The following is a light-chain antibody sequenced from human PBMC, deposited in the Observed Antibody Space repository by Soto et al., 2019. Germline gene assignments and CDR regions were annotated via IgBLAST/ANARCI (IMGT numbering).Light chain of an antibody. CDR2: LEGSGSY. CDR3: ETWDSNTVAV. Sequence: QPVLTQSSSASASLGSSVKLTCTLSSGHSSYIIAWHQQQPGKAPRYLMKLEGSGSYNKGSGVPDRFSGSSSGADRYLTISNLQSEDEADYYCETWDSNTVAVFGGGTQLTVL. J-gene: IGLJ7*01. CDR1: SGHSSYI. V-gene: IGLV4-60*03.